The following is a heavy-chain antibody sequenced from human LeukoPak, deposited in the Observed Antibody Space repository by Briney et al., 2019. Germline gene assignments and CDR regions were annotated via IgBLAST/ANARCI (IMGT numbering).Heavy chain of an antibody. CDR3: ARAYKDRSLAGKKEFFQH. V-gene: IGHV3-9*01. J-gene: IGHJ1*01. D-gene: IGHD6-19*01. CDR2: ISWNSGTI. Sequence: GRSLRLSCAASGFTFDNYAMNWVRHVPGKGLEWISLISWNSGTIGYADSVKGRFTISRDNANNFLYLQMNSLRAEDTALYYCARAYKDRSLAGKKEFFQHWGQGTLVTVSS. CDR1: GFTFDNYA.